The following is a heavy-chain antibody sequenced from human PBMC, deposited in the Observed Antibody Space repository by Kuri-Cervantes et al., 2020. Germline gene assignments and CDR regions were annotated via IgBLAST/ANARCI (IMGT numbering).Heavy chain of an antibody. J-gene: IGHJ4*02. CDR2: IKQDGSEK. CDR1: GFTFSSYW. Sequence: GESLKISCAASGFTFSSYWMSWVRQAPGKGLEWVANIKQDGSEKYYVDSVKGRFTISRDNAKNSLYLQMNSLRAEDTAVYYCARDLQVRYYDSSGRTTGWGQGTLVTVSS. V-gene: IGHV3-7*01. D-gene: IGHD3-22*01. CDR3: ARDLQVRYYDSSGRTTG.